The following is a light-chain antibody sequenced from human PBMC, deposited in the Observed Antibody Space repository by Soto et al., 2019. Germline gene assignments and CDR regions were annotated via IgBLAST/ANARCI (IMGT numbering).Light chain of an antibody. V-gene: IGLV2-14*01. CDR2: EVS. CDR3: SSYTSSILV. J-gene: IGLJ3*02. Sequence: QSALTQPASVSGSPGQSITISCTGTRSDVGGYNYVSWYQQYPGKAPKLMIYEVSNRPSGVSNRFSGSMSGNTASLTISGLQAEDEADYYCSSYTSSILVFGGGTKLTVL. CDR1: RSDVGGYNY.